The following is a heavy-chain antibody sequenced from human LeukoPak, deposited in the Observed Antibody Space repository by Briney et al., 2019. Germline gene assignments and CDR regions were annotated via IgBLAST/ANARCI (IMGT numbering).Heavy chain of an antibody. Sequence: SETLSLTCTVSGGSINNGGYYWSWIRQHPGKGLEWIGYIYYSGSSYYNPSLRSRFTISVDTSKNHFSLKLSAVTAADTAVYYCARNRDGYNSFDYWGQGTLVTVSS. CDR1: GGSINNGGYY. CDR3: ARNRDGYNSFDY. CDR2: IYYSGSS. J-gene: IGHJ4*02. V-gene: IGHV4-31*03. D-gene: IGHD5-24*01.